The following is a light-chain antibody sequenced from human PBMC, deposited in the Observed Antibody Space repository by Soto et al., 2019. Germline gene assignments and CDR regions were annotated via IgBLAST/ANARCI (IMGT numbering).Light chain of an antibody. J-gene: IGLJ1*01. CDR1: SSDVGGYNY. V-gene: IGLV2-14*01. CDR3: NSYTRSNTFV. Sequence: QSALTQPASVSGSPGQSITISCTGTSSDVGGYNYVSWYQQYPGKAPKLLMYVVDNRPSGVSSRFSGSTSGTTASLTISGLQSEDEAEYYCNSYTRSNTFVFGTGTKLTVL. CDR2: VVD.